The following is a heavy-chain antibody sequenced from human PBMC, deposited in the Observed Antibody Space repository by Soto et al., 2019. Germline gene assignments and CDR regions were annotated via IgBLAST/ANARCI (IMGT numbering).Heavy chain of an antibody. CDR1: GGTFSSYA. CDR3: ARGGALRYYDSSGYNKGAFDI. Sequence: GASVKVSCKASGGTFSSYAISWVRQAPGQGLEWMGGIIPIFGTANYAQKFQGRVTITADESTSTAYMELSSLRSEDTAVYYCARGGALRYYDSSGYNKGAFDIWGQGTMVTVSS. D-gene: IGHD3-22*01. CDR2: IIPIFGTA. J-gene: IGHJ3*02. V-gene: IGHV1-69*13.